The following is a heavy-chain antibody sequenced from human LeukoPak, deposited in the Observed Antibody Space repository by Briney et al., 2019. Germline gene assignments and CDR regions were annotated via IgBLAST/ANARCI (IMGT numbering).Heavy chain of an antibody. CDR3: ASKIVIVVVPAATPSLDYGMDV. J-gene: IGHJ6*02. CDR1: GYTFTSYA. D-gene: IGHD2-2*01. V-gene: IGHV7-4-1*02. Sequence: SSVKVSCKASGYTFTSYAMNWVRQAPGQGLEWMGWINTNTGNPTYAQGFTGRFVFSLDTSVSTAYVQISSLKAEDTAVYYCASKIVIVVVPAATPSLDYGMDVWGQGTTVTVSS. CDR2: INTNTGNP.